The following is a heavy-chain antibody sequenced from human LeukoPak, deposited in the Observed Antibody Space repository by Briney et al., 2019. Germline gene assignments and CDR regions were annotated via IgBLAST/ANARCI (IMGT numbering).Heavy chain of an antibody. J-gene: IGHJ4*02. D-gene: IGHD5-12*01. CDR2: INPNSGGT. CDR1: GYTFTGYY. CDR3: ARDLGGYPYFDY. V-gene: IGHV1-2*06. Sequence: ASVKVSCKASGYTFTGYYMHWVRHAPGQGLEWMGRINPNSGGTNYAQKFQGRVTMTRDTSISTAYMELSRLRSDDTAVYYCARDLGGYPYFDYWGQGTLVTVSS.